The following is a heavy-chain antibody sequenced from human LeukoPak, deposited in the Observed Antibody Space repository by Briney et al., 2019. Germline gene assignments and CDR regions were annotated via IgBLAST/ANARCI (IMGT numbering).Heavy chain of an antibody. D-gene: IGHD3-9*01. CDR1: GLTFRTYA. J-gene: IGHJ3*02. CDR2: ISYDGSNK. CDR3: ARDQDALTGNGAFDI. Sequence: GRFLRLSCAGSGLTFRTYALQWVRQAPGKGLEWVGVISYDGSNKYYADSVKGRFTISRDNSKNTLYLQMNSLRPEDSAVYYCARDQDALTGNGAFDIWGQGTMVTVSS. V-gene: IGHV3-30-3*01.